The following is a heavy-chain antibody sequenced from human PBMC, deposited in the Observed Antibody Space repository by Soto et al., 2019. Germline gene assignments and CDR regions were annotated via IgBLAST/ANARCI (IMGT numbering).Heavy chain of an antibody. CDR1: GGSFSGYY. D-gene: IGHD2-15*01. Sequence: SETLSLTCAVYGGSFSGYYWSWIRQPPGKGLEWIGEINHSGSTNYNPSLKSRVTISVDTSKNQFSLKLSSVTAADTAVYYCASWRGFWGQGTLVTVSS. V-gene: IGHV4-34*01. J-gene: IGHJ4*02. CDR3: ASWRGF. CDR2: INHSGST.